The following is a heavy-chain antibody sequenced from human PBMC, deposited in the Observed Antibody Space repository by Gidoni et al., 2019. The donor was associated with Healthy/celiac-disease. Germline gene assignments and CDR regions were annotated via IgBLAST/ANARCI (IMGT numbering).Heavy chain of an antibody. CDR1: GGSISSRSYY. CDR2: IYYSGST. CDR3: ARHREGHYYDSSATWAFDI. J-gene: IGHJ3*02. D-gene: IGHD3-22*01. V-gene: IGHV4-39*01. Sequence: QLQLQESGPGLVKPSETLSLTCTVSGGSISSRSYYWGWIRQPPGKGLEWIGSIYYSGSTYYNPSLKSRVTISVDTSKNQFSLKLSSVTAADTAVYYCARHREGHYYDSSATWAFDIWGQGTMVTVSS.